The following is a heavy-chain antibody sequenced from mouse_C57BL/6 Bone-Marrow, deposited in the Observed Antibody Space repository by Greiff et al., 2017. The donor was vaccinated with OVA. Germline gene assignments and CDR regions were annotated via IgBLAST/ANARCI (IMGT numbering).Heavy chain of an antibody. D-gene: IGHD1-1*01. CDR3: ARHYYGSSYY. CDR2: ISSGGSYT. V-gene: IGHV5-6*01. CDR1: GFTFSSYG. Sequence: EVKLVESGGDLVKPGGSLKLSCAASGFTFSSYGMSWVRQTPDKRLEWVATISSGGSYTYYPDSVKGRFTISRDNAKNTLYLQMSSLKSEDTAMYYCARHYYGSSYYWGKGTTLTVSS. J-gene: IGHJ2*01.